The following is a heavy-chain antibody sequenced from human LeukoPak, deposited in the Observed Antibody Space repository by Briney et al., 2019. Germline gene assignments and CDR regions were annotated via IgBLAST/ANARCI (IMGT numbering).Heavy chain of an antibody. D-gene: IGHD6-13*01. CDR3: AEGPIIAAAGVDWVGPNDY. CDR1: GYTFTGYY. J-gene: IGHJ4*02. Sequence: GASVKVSCKASGYTFTGYYMHWVRQAPGQGLEWMGWINPNSGGTNYAQKFQGRVTMTRDTSISTAYMELSRLRSDDTAVYYCAEGPIIAAAGVDWVGPNDYWGQGTLVTVSS. V-gene: IGHV1-2*02. CDR2: INPNSGGT.